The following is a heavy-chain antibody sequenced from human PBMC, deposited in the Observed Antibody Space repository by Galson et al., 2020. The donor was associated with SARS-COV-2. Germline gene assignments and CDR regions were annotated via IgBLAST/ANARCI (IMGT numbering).Heavy chain of an antibody. CDR3: AKDLGPTDYDPLDY. J-gene: IGHJ4*02. V-gene: IGHV3-33*06. CDR1: GLTFSSYG. CDR2: IWYDGSNK. Sequence: GGSLRLSCAASGLTFSSYGMHWVRQAPGKGLEWVAVIWYDGSNKYYADSVKGRFTISRDNSKSTLYLQMNSLRAEDTAVYYCAKDLGPTDYDPLDYWGQGTLVTVSS. D-gene: IGHD3-16*01.